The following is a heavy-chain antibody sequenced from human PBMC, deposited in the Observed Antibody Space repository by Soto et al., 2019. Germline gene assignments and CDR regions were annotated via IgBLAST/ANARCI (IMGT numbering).Heavy chain of an antibody. CDR2: ISYDGSNK. J-gene: IGHJ5*02. CDR1: GFTFSSYG. D-gene: IGHD5-12*01. V-gene: IGHV3-30*03. Sequence: GGSLRLSCAASGFTFSSYGMHWVRQAPGKGLEWVAVISYDGSNKYYADSVKGRFTISRDNSKNTLYLQMNSLRAEDTAVYYCATCSGGYSGYVHLWGQGTLVTVS. CDR3: ATCSGGYSGYVHL.